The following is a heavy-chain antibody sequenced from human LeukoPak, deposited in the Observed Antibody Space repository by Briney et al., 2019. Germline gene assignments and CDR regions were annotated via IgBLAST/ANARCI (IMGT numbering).Heavy chain of an antibody. V-gene: IGHV3-30-3*01. CDR3: ARSIAAAGTFDY. CDR1: GFTFSSYA. J-gene: IGHJ4*02. CDR2: ISYDGSNK. Sequence: GRSLRLSCAASGFTFSSYAMHWVRQAPGKGLEWVAVISYDGSNKYYADSVKGRFTISRDNSKNTLYLQMNSLRAEDTAVYYRARSIAAAGTFDYWGQGTLVTVSS. D-gene: IGHD6-13*01.